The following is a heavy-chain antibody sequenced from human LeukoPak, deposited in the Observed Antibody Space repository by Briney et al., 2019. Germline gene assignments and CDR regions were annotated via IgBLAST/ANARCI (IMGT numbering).Heavy chain of an antibody. Sequence: GGSLRLSCAASGFTFDDYAMHWVRHAPGKGLEWVSGISWNSGSIGYADSVKGRFTISRDNAKNSLYLQMNSLRAEDTALYYCAKDRGNSGWFYFDYWGQGTLVTVSS. D-gene: IGHD6-19*01. CDR3: AKDRGNSGWFYFDY. CDR2: ISWNSGSI. J-gene: IGHJ4*02. CDR1: GFTFDDYA. V-gene: IGHV3-9*01.